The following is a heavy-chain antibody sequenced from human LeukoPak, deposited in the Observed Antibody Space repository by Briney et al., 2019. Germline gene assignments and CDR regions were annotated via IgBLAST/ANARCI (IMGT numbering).Heavy chain of an antibody. Sequence: ASVKVSCKASGYTFTSYYMHWVRHDPGQGLEWMGILIPSGGSTSYAQKFQGGVTMTKDTSTSTVYMELSSLRSEDTAVYYCAREAHGYYGVRGYSFDYWGQGTLVTVSS. CDR3: AREAHGYYGVRGYSFDY. CDR2: LIPSGGST. V-gene: IGHV1-46*01. J-gene: IGHJ4*02. D-gene: IGHD3-22*01. CDR1: GYTFTSYY.